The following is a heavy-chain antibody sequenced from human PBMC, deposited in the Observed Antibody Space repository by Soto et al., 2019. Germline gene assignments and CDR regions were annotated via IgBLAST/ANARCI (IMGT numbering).Heavy chain of an antibody. CDR1: GGSFSGYY. CDR2: INHSGST. D-gene: IGHD1-26*01. CDR3: ARGYRRIVSARVWCDP. V-gene: IGHV4-34*01. J-gene: IGHJ5*02. Sequence: SETLSLTCAVYGGSFSGYYWSWIRQPPGKGLEWIGEINHSGSTNYNPSLKSRVTISVDTSKNQFSLKLSSVTAADTAVYYCARGYRRIVSARVWCDPWGQGTMGTVSA.